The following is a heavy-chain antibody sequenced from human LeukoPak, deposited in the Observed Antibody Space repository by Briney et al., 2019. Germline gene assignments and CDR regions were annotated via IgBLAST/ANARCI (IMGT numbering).Heavy chain of an antibody. CDR2: ISSSGSII. J-gene: IGHJ6*03. Sequence: GGSLRLSCAASGFTFSDSYMSWIRQAPGKGLEWVSYISSSGSIIYYTDSVKGRFTISRDNAKNSLYLQMTSLGAEDTAVYYCARTPFNIVVVPAAIEVQSNFYMDVWGKGTTVTISS. V-gene: IGHV3-11*01. CDR3: ARTPFNIVVVPAAIEVQSNFYMDV. CDR1: GFTFSDSY. D-gene: IGHD2-2*01.